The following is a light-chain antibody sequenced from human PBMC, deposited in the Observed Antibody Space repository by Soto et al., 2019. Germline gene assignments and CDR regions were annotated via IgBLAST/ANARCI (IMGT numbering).Light chain of an antibody. CDR2: GAS. Sequence: EIVLTQSPGTLTLSPGETATLSCRASQGVSSSYLTWYQQRPGRAPRLLIYGASSRAAGSRDRFGGSGSGTDFTLTIRRLEPEDFAVYYCQQYGESLCIVGQGTKLEIK. V-gene: IGKV3-20*01. CDR1: QGVSSSY. CDR3: QQYGESLCI. J-gene: IGKJ2*04.